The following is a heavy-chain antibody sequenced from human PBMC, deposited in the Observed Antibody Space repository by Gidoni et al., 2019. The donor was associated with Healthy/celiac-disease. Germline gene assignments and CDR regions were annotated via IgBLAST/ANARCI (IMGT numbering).Heavy chain of an antibody. CDR1: GFTFSSYA. V-gene: IGHV3-30*04. CDR3: ARIKEGWLPDY. CDR2: SSYDGRNK. D-gene: IGHD5-12*01. Sequence: QVQVVESGGGVVQPGRPLRSSCAAYGFTFSSYAMHWVRQAPGKVLEWVAVSSYDGRNKYYADSVKGRFTISRDNSKNTLYLQMNSLRAEDTAVYYCARIKEGWLPDYWGQGTLVTVSS. J-gene: IGHJ4*02.